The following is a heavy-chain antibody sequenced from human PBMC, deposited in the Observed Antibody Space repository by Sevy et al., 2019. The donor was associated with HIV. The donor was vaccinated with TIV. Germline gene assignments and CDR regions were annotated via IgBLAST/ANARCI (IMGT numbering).Heavy chain of an antibody. CDR1: GYTFTSYY. V-gene: IGHV1-46*03. Sequence: ASVKVSCKASGYTFTSYYMHWVRQAPGQGLEWMGIINPSDGSTIYAQKLQGRVTMTRDTSTSTVYMELSSLRSEDTAVYYCARDSPYHDFGDYFLYYWGQGTLVTVSS. CDR2: INPSDGST. D-gene: IGHD4-17*01. CDR3: ARDSPYHDFGDYFLYY. J-gene: IGHJ4*02.